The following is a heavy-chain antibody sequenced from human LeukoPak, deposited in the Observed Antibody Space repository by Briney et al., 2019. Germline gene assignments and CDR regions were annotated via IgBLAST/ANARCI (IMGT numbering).Heavy chain of an antibody. CDR2: IIPIFGTA. V-gene: IGHV1-69*05. J-gene: IGHJ3*02. CDR3: ARDRGRFGDSDAFDI. Sequence: SVKVSCKASGGTFSSYAISWVRQAPGQGLEWMGGIIPIFGTANYAQKFQGRVTITTDESTSTAYMELSSLRSEDTAVYYCARDRGRFGDSDAFDIWGQGTMVTVSS. D-gene: IGHD3-10*01. CDR1: GGTFSSYA.